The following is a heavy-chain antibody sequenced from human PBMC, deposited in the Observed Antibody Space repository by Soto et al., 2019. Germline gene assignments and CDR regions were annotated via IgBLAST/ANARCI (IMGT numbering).Heavy chain of an antibody. CDR1: GFTFSSYA. D-gene: IGHD6-6*01. CDR3: AGSSSARDFDY. J-gene: IGHJ4*02. V-gene: IGHV3-23*01. Sequence: LRLSCAVSGFTFSSYAMSWARQAPGKGLEWVSAISGSGGSTYYADSVKGRFTISRDNSKNTLYLQMNSLRAEDTAVYYCAGSSSARDFDYWGQGTLVTVSS. CDR2: ISGSGGST.